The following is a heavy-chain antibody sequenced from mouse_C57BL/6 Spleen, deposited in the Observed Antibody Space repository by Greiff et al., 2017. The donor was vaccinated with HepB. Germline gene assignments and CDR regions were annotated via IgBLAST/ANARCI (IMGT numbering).Heavy chain of an antibody. CDR1: GYTFTSYW. D-gene: IGHD1-1*01. CDR3: ARPLTGYYSMDY. V-gene: IGHV1-50*01. Sequence: QVQLQQPGAELVKPGASVKLSCKASGYTFTSYWMQWVKQRPGQGLEWIGEIDPSDSYTNYNPKVKGKATLTVDTSSSTAYMQLSSLTSEDSAVYYCARPLTGYYSMDYWGQGTSVTVSS. CDR2: IDPSDSYT. J-gene: IGHJ4*01.